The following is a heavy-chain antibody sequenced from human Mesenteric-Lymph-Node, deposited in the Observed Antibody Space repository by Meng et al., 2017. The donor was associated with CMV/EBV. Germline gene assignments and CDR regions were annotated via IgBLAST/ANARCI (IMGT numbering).Heavy chain of an antibody. CDR2: IKTNSDGGPT. Sequence: GESLKISCAASGFTFSHVWMSWVRQAPGKGLEWVGRIKTNSDGGPTDYAAPVKGRFTISRDNAKNSLYLQMNSLRAEDTAVYYCARVRVSVGYSIGYWGQGTLVTVSS. J-gene: IGHJ4*02. CDR1: GFTFSHVW. D-gene: IGHD3-22*01. CDR3: ARVRVSVGYSIGY. V-gene: IGHV3-15*01.